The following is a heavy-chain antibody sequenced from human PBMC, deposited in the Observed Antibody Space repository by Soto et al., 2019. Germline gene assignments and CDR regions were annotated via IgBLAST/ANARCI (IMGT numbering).Heavy chain of an antibody. Sequence: GGSLRLSCAASGFTFSSYWMSWVRQAPGKGLEWVANIKQDGSEKYYVDSVKGRFTISRDNAKNSLYLQMNSLRAEDTAVYYCARGSGYVGDAFDIWGQGTMVTVSS. J-gene: IGHJ3*02. V-gene: IGHV3-7*01. CDR1: GFTFSSYW. CDR2: IKQDGSEK. D-gene: IGHD5-12*01. CDR3: ARGSGYVGDAFDI.